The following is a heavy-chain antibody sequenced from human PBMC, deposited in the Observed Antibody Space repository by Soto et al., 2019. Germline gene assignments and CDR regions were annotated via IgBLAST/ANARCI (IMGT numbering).Heavy chain of an antibody. D-gene: IGHD2-8*01. CDR1: VFTFTSSA. CDR2: IAVGSGYT. Sequence: SGKVSCKASVFTFTSSAFQWVRQARGQRLEWIGWIAVGSGYTNYAQRFQDRVTLTRDMSTATTYMELSRLTSEDTAIYYCAADATAWQQMVPSDYWGQGTLVTVSS. V-gene: IGHV1-58*01. CDR3: AADATAWQQMVPSDY. J-gene: IGHJ4*02.